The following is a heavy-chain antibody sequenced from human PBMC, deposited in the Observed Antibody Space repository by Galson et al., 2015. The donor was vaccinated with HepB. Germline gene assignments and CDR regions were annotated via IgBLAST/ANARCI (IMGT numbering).Heavy chain of an antibody. CDR2: IYPGDSDT. D-gene: IGHD1-7*01. Sequence: QSGAEVKEPGESLKISCKGSGFSFASYWIGWVRQMPGKGLEWMGLIYPGDSDTRYSPSFQGQVTISADKSINTAYLQWSSLRASDTAIYYCARHSQTTASLDYYFFYGMDVWGQGTTVTVSS. CDR3: ARHSQTTASLDYYFFYGMDV. CDR1: GFSFASYW. J-gene: IGHJ6*02. V-gene: IGHV5-51*01.